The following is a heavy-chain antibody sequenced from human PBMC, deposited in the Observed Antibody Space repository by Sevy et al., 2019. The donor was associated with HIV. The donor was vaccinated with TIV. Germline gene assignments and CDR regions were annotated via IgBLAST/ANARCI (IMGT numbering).Heavy chain of an antibody. J-gene: IGHJ4*02. Sequence: GGSLRLSCAASGFTFSSYSMNWVRQAPGKGLEWVSSISSSSSYIYYADSVKGRFTISRDKAKNSLYLQMNSLRAEDTAVYYCAREDDYVWGSYRPLDYWGQGTLVTVSS. CDR2: ISSSSSYI. D-gene: IGHD3-16*02. CDR3: AREDDYVWGSYRPLDY. CDR1: GFTFSSYS. V-gene: IGHV3-21*01.